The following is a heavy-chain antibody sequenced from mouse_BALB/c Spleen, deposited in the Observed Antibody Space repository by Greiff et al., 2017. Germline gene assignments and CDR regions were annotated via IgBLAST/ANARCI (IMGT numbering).Heavy chain of an antibody. CDR2: INPYNGAT. CDR1: GYSFTGYY. V-gene: IGHV1-31*01. J-gene: IGHJ3*01. CDR3: ARSEGDGSFAY. Sequence: VQLQQSGPELVKPGASVKISCKASGYSFTGYYMHWVKQSHVKSLEWIGRINPYNGATSYNQNFKDKASLTVDKSSSTAYMELHSLTSEDSAVYYCARSEGDGSFAYWGQGTLVTVSA. D-gene: IGHD2-3*01.